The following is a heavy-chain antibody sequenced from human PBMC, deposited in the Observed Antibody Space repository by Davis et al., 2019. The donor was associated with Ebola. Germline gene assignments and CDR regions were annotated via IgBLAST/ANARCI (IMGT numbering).Heavy chain of an antibody. CDR1: GFTFSSYA. CDR3: ARGGGWSHLNWFDP. Sequence: SLKTPCAASGFTFSSYAMHWVRQAPGKGLEWVAVISYDGSNKYYADSVKGRFTISRDNSKNTLYLQMNSLRAEDTAVYYCARGGGWSHLNWFDPWGQGTLVTVSS. V-gene: IGHV3-30*04. D-gene: IGHD6-19*01. CDR2: ISYDGSNK. J-gene: IGHJ5*02.